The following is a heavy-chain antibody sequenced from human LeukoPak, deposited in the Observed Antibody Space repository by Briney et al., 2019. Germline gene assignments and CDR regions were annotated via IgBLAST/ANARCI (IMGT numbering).Heavy chain of an antibody. D-gene: IGHD3-10*01. J-gene: IGHJ4*02. V-gene: IGHV3-21*01. CDR2: ITSSSSYI. CDR1: GFTFSTYS. CDR3: ARSVRGVIPDFDY. Sequence: PGGSLRLSCAASGFTFSTYSMNWVRQAPGKGLEWVSSITSSSSYIYYADSVKGRFTISRDNAKNSLYLQMSSLRAEDTAVYYCARSVRGVIPDFDYWGQGTLVTVSS.